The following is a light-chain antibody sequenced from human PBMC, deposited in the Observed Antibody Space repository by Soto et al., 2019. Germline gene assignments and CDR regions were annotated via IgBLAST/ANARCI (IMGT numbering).Light chain of an antibody. CDR2: GAS. V-gene: IGKV3-20*01. CDR3: QQYGSSQYT. Sequence: EIVLTQSPGTLSLSPGERATLSCRASHSVSSRYLAWYQQKPGQAPRLLIYGASSRATGIPDRFSGSGSGTDFTLTISRLEPEDFAVYYCQQYGSSQYTFGQGTKLEIK. CDR1: HSVSSRY. J-gene: IGKJ2*01.